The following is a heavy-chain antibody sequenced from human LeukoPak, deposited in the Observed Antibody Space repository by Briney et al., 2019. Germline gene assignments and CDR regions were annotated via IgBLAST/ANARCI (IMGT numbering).Heavy chain of an antibody. V-gene: IGHV3-7*01. D-gene: IGHD1-26*01. CDR1: GFTFSSYW. CDR2: IKQDGSEK. J-gene: IGHJ4*02. CDR3: ARDIRDPSGSYFDY. Sequence: GGSLRLSCAASGFTFSSYWMSWVRQAPGKGLGWVANIKQDGSEKYYVDSVKGRFTISRDNAKNSLYLQMNSLRAEDTAVYYCARDIRDPSGSYFDYWGQGTLVTVSS.